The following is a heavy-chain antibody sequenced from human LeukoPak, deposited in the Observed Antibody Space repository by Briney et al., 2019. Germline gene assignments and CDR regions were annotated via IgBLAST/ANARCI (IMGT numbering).Heavy chain of an antibody. J-gene: IGHJ4*02. CDR1: GYTFTSYG. Sequence: EASVKVSCKASGYTFTSYGISWVRQAPGQGLEWMGWISAYNGNTNYAQKLQGRVTMTTDTSTSTAYMELRSLRSDDTAVYYCARDPQGGSGWLPLDYWGQGTLVTVSS. CDR2: ISAYNGNT. D-gene: IGHD6-19*01. V-gene: IGHV1-18*01. CDR3: ARDPQGGSGWLPLDY.